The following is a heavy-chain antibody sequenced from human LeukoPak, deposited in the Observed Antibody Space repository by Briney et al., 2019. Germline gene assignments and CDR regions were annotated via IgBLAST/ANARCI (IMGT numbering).Heavy chain of an antibody. Sequence: YPSQTLSLTCGVSGGSISSGGYSWSWIRQPPGKGLEWIGYIYYSGSTFYNPSLKSRVTLSVDTSKNQFSLKLSSVTAADTAMYYCARRAGTTVTTKFDYWGQGSQVTVSP. CDR2: IYYSGST. CDR3: ARRAGTTVTTKFDY. D-gene: IGHD4-17*01. J-gene: IGHJ4*02. CDR1: GGSISSGGYS. V-gene: IGHV4-30-4*07.